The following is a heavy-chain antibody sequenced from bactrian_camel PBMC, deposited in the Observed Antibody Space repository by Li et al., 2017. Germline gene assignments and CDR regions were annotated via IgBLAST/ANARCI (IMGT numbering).Heavy chain of an antibody. J-gene: IGHJ4*01. CDR2: FGADGTI. V-gene: IGHV3S53*01. CDR3: AANERYYGLYTIKDRVFDY. CDR1: GRIFSTCD. Sequence: VQLVESGGGSVRAGQSLKLSCVVNGRIFSTCDMAWYRQVPGKERELVSNFGADGTISYDDSVKGRFAVAKDNAKNTLYLQMNSLKPEDTAMYYCAANERYYGLYTIKDRVFDYWGQGTQVTVS. D-gene: IGHD5*01.